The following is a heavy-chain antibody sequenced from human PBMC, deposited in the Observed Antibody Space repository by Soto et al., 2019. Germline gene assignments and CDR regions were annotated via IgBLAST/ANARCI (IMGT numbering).Heavy chain of an antibody. CDR1: GFTFSSYA. V-gene: IGHV3-30-3*01. CDR3: ARDIDY. J-gene: IGHJ4*02. Sequence: GGCLRLSCAASGFTFSSYAMHWVRRARGKGLEWVAVISYDGSNKYYADSVKGRFTISRDNSKNTLYLQMNSLRAEDTAAYYCARDIDYWGQGTLVTVSS. CDR2: ISYDGSNK.